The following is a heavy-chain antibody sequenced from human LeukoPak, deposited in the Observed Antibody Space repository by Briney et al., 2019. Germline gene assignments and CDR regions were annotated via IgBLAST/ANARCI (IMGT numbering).Heavy chain of an antibody. V-gene: IGHV3-48*04. CDR3: ARVYELREEDYYYYYMDV. CDR1: GFTFSSFG. J-gene: IGHJ6*03. CDR2: ISTSSSTI. D-gene: IGHD5/OR15-5a*01. Sequence: GGSQRLSCAASGFTFSSFGMNWVRQAPGKGLEWVSYISTSSSTIYYADSVKGRFTISRDNAKNSLYLQMNSLRAEDTALYYCARVYELREEDYYYYYMDVWGKGTTVTVSS.